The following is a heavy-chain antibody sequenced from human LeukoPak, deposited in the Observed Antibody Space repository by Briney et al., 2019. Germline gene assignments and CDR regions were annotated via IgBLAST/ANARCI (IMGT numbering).Heavy chain of an antibody. CDR1: GFTFDDYA. D-gene: IGHD1-26*01. CDR3: AKDALPYLVGATNYFDY. V-gene: IGHV3-43D*03. J-gene: IGHJ4*02. CDR2: ISWDGGST. Sequence: GGSLRLSCAASGFTFDDYAMHWVRQAPGKGLEWVSLISWDGGSTYYADSVKGRFTISRDNSKNSLYLQMNSLRAEVTALYYCAKDALPYLVGATNYFDYWGQGTLVTVSS.